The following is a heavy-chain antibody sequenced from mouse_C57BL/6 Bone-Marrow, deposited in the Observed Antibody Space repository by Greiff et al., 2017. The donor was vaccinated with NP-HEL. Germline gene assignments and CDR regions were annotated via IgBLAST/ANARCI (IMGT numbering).Heavy chain of an antibody. J-gene: IGHJ4*01. Sequence: VQLQQSGAELARPGASVKLSCKASGYTFTSYGISWVKQRTGQGLEWIGEIYPRSGNTYYNEKFKGKATLTADQSSSTAYMELRSLTSEDSAVYVCARGLCQHYYYAMDYWGQGTSVTVSS. CDR2: IYPRSGNT. CDR3: ARGLCQHYYYAMDY. D-gene: IGHD1-1*02. CDR1: GYTFTSYG. V-gene: IGHV1-81*01.